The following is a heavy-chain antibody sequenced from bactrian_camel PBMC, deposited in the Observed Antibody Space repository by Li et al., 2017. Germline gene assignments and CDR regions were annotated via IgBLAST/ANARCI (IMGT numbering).Heavy chain of an antibody. CDR1: PAISHGNS. CDR3: ARGFGRGNVYYCNPNF. Sequence: VQLVESGGGLVQPGGSLRLSCSISPAISHGNSMAWFRQAPGKEREVVAGIVLGAYSLYYADSVKGRFTISQDYAKKSVVPQMDNLQPEDTATYFCARGFGRGNVYYCNPNFSGRGTQVTVS. V-gene: IGHV3S53*01. D-gene: IGHD3*01. CDR2: IVLGAYSL. J-gene: IGHJ4*01.